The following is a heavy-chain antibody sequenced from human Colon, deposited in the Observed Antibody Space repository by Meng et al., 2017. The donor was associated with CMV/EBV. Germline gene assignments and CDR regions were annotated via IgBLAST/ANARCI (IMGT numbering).Heavy chain of an antibody. CDR1: GYTFTSHY. CDR3: ARARSTGPHKNFYYYGMDV. CDR2: INPSGGST. V-gene: IGHV1-46*01. J-gene: IGHJ6*02. Sequence: ASVKVSCKASGYTFTSHYIHWVRQAPGEGLEWMGIINPSGGSTSYAQKFQGRVTMTRDTSTSTVYMELSSLRSEDTAVFYCARARSTGPHKNFYYYGMDVWGQGTPVTVSS. D-gene: IGHD1-14*01.